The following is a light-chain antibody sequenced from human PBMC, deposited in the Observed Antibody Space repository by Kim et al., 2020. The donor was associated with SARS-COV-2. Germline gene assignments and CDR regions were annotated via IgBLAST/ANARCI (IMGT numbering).Light chain of an antibody. CDR3: LLYYGGAQV. CDR1: TGAVTSGNY. V-gene: IGLV7-43*01. Sequence: PGGTVTPTCPSSTGAVTSGNYPNWFQQKPGQAPRALIYTTVNKHSWTPARFSGSLLGGKAALTLSGVQPEDEADYYCLLYYGGAQVFGGGTQLTVL. J-gene: IGLJ2*01. CDR2: TTV.